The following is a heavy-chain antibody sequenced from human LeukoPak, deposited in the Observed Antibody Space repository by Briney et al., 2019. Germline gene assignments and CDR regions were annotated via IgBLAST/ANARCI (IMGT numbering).Heavy chain of an antibody. V-gene: IGHV1-46*01. Sequence: ASVKVSCKASGYTFTNYYMHWVRQAPGQGLEWMGIINPSGGSTSYAQKFQGRVTMTRDTSTSTVYMELSSLRSEDTAVYYCARDYYDSSGYFGYYYYYGMDVWGQGTTVTVSS. J-gene: IGHJ6*02. CDR2: INPSGGST. CDR3: ARDYYDSSGYFGYYYYYGMDV. D-gene: IGHD3-22*01. CDR1: GYTFTNYY.